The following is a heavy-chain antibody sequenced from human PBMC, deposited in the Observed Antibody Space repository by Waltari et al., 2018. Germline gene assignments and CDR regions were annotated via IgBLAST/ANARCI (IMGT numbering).Heavy chain of an antibody. CDR3: AKDPEVVVIKGVDY. CDR1: GFTFSSYA. D-gene: IGHD3-22*01. CDR2: ISGRGVST. Sequence: EVQLLESGGGLVQPGGSLRLSCAASGFTFSSYAMSWVRQAPGKGLGWVSAISGRGVSTYYADSVKGRFTISRDNSKNTLYLQMNSLRAEDTAVYYCAKDPEVVVIKGVDYWGQGTLVTVSS. V-gene: IGHV3-23*01. J-gene: IGHJ4*02.